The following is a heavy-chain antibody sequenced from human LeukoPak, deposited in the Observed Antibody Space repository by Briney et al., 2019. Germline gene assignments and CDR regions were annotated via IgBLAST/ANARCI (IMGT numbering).Heavy chain of an antibody. CDR1: GLTFSRES. CDR2: FVSGGSDT. CDR3: ARTMVRGVRDAFDV. V-gene: IGHV3-21*01. D-gene: IGHD3-10*01. J-gene: IGHJ3*01. Sequence: PGGSLRLSCRGSGLTFSRESMNWARQAPGKGLEWVSSFVSGGSDTYYADSVKGRFTMSRDNAENSLYLQMNNLRGEDTAVYYCARTMVRGVRDAFDVWGQGTLVAVS.